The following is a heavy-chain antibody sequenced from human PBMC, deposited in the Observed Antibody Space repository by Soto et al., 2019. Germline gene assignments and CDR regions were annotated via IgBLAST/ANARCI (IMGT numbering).Heavy chain of an antibody. CDR2: IIPIFGTA. Sequence: QVQLVQSGAEVKKPGSSVKVSCKASGGTFSSYAISWVRQAPGQGLEWMGGIIPIFGTANYAQKFQGRVTITADESTSTAYMELSSLRSEDTAVYYCARHYYYGSGSLIRYYYGMEVSGQGTTVTVSS. CDR1: GGTFSSYA. CDR3: ARHYYYGSGSLIRYYYGMEV. V-gene: IGHV1-69*01. J-gene: IGHJ6*02. D-gene: IGHD3-10*01.